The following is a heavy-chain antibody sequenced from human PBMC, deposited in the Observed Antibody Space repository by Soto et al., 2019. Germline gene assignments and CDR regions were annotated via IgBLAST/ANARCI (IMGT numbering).Heavy chain of an antibody. D-gene: IGHD2-15*01. CDR2: ISAYNGNT. CDR3: ARDRSPPVGPFDP. J-gene: IGHJ5*02. Sequence: GASVKVSFKASGYTFTSYGISWGRQAPGQGLEWMGWISAYNGNTNYAQKLQGRATMTTDTSTSTAYMELRSLRSDDTAVYYCARDRSPPVGPFDPWGQGTLVTSPQ. CDR1: GYTFTSYG. V-gene: IGHV1-18*01.